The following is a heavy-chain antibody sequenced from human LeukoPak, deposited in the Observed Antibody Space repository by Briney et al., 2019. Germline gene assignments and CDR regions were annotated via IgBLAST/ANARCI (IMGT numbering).Heavy chain of an antibody. J-gene: IGHJ3*02. D-gene: IGHD3-22*01. CDR3: ARASDDSSGYSGFYAFDI. CDR1: GYTFTSYG. Sequence: GASVKVSCKASGYTFTSYGISWVRQAPGQGLEWMGWISAYNGNTNYAQKLQGRVTMTTDTSTSTAYMELRSLRSDDTAVYYCARASDDSSGYSGFYAFDIWGRGTMVTVSS. V-gene: IGHV1-18*01. CDR2: ISAYNGNT.